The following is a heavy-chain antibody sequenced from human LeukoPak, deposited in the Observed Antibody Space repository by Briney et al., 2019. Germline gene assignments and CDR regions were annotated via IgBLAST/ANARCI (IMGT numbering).Heavy chain of an antibody. Sequence: PSETLSLTCAVSGGSISSGGYSWSWIRQPPGKGLEWIGYIYHSGSTYYNPSLKSRVTISVDRSKNQFSLKLSSVTAADTAVHYCARYSSSWYWFDPWGQGTLVTASS. CDR3: ARYSSSWYWFDP. D-gene: IGHD6-13*01. V-gene: IGHV4-30-2*01. CDR1: GGSISSGGYS. CDR2: IYHSGST. J-gene: IGHJ5*02.